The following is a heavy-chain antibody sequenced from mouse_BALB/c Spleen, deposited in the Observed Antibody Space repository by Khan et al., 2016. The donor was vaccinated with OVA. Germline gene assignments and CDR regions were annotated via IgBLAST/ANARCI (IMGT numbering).Heavy chain of an antibody. V-gene: IGHV2-4-1*01. J-gene: IGHJ3*01. CDR3: ARNSYMYDFTY. D-gene: IGHD2-14*01. CDR2: IWSGGNT. CDR1: GFSLTTYG. Sequence: QVQLKESGPGLVQPAQSLSITCTVSGFSLTTYGIHWVRQSPGKGLEWLGLIWSGGNTDYNADFISRLSITKDNSKSQVFFKRNSLQADDTAIYYCARNSYMYDFTYWGQGTLVTVSA.